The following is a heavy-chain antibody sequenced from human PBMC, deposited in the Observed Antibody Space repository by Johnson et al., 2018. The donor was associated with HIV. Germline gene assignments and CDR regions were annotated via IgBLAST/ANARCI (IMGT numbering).Heavy chain of an antibody. Sequence: MLLVESGGGLIQPGGSLRLSCAASGFTFSSYWMSWVRQAPGKGLEWVANIKQDGSEEYYVDSMKGRFTISRDNAKNSLYLQMNSLRAEDTAVFYCGMSGVEDAAFDIWGQGTMVTVSS. D-gene: IGHD7-27*01. CDR3: GMSGVEDAAFDI. CDR1: GFTFSSYW. CDR2: IKQDGSEE. J-gene: IGHJ3*02. V-gene: IGHV3-7*02.